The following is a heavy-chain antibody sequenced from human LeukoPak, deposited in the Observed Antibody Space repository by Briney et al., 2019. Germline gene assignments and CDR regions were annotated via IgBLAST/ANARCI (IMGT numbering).Heavy chain of an antibody. J-gene: IGHJ3*02. CDR1: GYTFTVYY. Sequence: ASVKVSCKASGYTFTVYYMHWVRQAPGQGLEWTGRINPNSGGTNYAQKFQGRVTMTRDTSISTAYMELSRLGSDDTAVYYCARAGIPPDAFDIWGQGTMVTVSS. CDR3: ARAGIPPDAFDI. CDR2: INPNSGGT. V-gene: IGHV1-2*06.